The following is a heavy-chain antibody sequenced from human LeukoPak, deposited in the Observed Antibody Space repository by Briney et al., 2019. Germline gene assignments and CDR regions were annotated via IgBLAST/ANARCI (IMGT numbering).Heavy chain of an antibody. J-gene: IGHJ4*02. CDR3: ATQGATAYYDSSGFLDY. Sequence: GGSLRLSCAPSGFTFSSYAMSWVRHAPGEGRGWGSAISGSGGITYYTESVKGRFTTSRDNTKNTLYLKLNSLRAEDTAVYYCATQGATAYYDSSGFLDYWGQGTLVTVSS. CDR1: GFTFSSYA. V-gene: IGHV3-23*01. D-gene: IGHD3-22*01. CDR2: ISGSGGIT.